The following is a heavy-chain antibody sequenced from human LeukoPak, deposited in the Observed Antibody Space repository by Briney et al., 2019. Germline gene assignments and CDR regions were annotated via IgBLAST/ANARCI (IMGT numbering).Heavy chain of an antibody. CDR1: GGTFSSYA. J-gene: IGHJ4*02. CDR3: ARSSGYSVGPGDY. D-gene: IGHD3-22*01. Sequence: SVKVTCKASGGTFSSYAISWVRQAPGQGLEWMGGIIPIFGTANYAQKFQGRVTITTDESTSTAYMELSSLRSEDTAVYYCARSSGYSVGPGDYWGQGTLVTVSS. V-gene: IGHV1-69*05. CDR2: IIPIFGTA.